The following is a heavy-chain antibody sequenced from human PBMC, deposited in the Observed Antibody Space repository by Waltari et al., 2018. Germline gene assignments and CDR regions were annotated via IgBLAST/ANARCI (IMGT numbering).Heavy chain of an antibody. CDR2: ISYAGAT. Sequence: QLQLQESGPGLVKPSETLSLTCSVSGGSITSSRHYWGWISKPPGQGLEWIGTISYAGATYSSPSLNSRVTVSRDTPKNQLSLTLGSVTASDTAVYYCATYIGASVGTAAFDVWGQGAMVTVSS. J-gene: IGHJ3*01. D-gene: IGHD5-12*01. CDR1: GGSITSSRHY. CDR3: ATYIGASVGTAAFDV. V-gene: IGHV4-39*01.